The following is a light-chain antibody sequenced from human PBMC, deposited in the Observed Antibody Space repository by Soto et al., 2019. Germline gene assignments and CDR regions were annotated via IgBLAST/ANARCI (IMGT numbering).Light chain of an antibody. CDR1: QSVNSY. CDR2: GAS. Sequence: EIVLTQSPGTLSLSPGERATLSCRASQSVNSYLGWYQQKPGQAPRLLIFGASGRATGIPDRFSGSGSGTDFTLTISRLEPEDFAVYYCQLYGPSLTWTFGQGTKVDIK. CDR3: QLYGPSLTWT. V-gene: IGKV3-20*01. J-gene: IGKJ1*01.